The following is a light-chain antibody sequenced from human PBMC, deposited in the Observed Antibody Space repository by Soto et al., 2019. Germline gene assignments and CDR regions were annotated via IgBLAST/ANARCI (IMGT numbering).Light chain of an antibody. CDR3: QQYNDWPPSIT. Sequence: EIVMTQSPATLSVSPRERATLSCRASQSISTNVAWYQQKPGRAPRLLISGASTRATGIPTRFSGSGSGTEFTLTIASLQSEDFAVYYCQQYNDWPPSITFGQGTRLDIK. J-gene: IGKJ5*01. CDR1: QSISTN. CDR2: GAS. V-gene: IGKV3-15*01.